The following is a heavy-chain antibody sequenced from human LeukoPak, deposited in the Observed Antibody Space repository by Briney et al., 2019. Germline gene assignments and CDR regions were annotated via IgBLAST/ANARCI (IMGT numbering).Heavy chain of an antibody. Sequence: ASETLSLTCAVYGGSFSGYYWSWIRQPPGKGLEWIGEINHSGSTNYNPSLKSRVTISVDTSKNQLSLKLSSVTAADTAVYYCARGGLYYYDSSGSVAFDIWGQGTMVTVSS. CDR2: INHSGST. CDR1: GGSFSGYY. J-gene: IGHJ3*02. V-gene: IGHV4-34*01. CDR3: ARGGLYYYDSSGSVAFDI. D-gene: IGHD3-22*01.